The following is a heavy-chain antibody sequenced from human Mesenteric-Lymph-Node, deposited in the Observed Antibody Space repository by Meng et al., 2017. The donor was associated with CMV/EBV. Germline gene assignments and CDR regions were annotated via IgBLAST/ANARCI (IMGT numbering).Heavy chain of an antibody. Sequence: GGSLRLSCAASEFTFTTYCMTWVRQAPGKGLEWVSSISGPSTFIYYADSVKGRFTISRDNAKHSLNLHMNSLRDDDSAVYYCVREHDFWYGYPFDYWGQGTEVTVSS. D-gene: IGHD3-3*01. CDR2: ISGPSTFI. CDR3: VREHDFWYGYPFDY. V-gene: IGHV3-21*01. J-gene: IGHJ4*02. CDR1: EFTFTTYC.